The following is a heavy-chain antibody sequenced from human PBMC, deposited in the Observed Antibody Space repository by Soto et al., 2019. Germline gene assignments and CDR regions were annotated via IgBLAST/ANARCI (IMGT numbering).Heavy chain of an antibody. CDR2: ISWNSGSI. Sequence: EVQLVESGGGLAQPGRSLRLSCAASGFTFDDYAMHWVRQAPGKGLEWVSGISWNSGSIGYADSVKGRFTISRDNAKKSLYLQMISLRAEDTALYYCASGRGYDILTGYYPYFDYWGQGTLVTVSS. CDR1: GFTFDDYA. V-gene: IGHV3-9*01. D-gene: IGHD3-9*01. J-gene: IGHJ4*02. CDR3: ASGRGYDILTGYYPYFDY.